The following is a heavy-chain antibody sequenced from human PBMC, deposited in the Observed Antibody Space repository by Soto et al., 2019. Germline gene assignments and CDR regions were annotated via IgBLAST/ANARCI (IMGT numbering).Heavy chain of an antibody. D-gene: IGHD3-3*01. CDR2: IYYSGST. CDR3: ARVGPLEWLLRSAFDI. V-gene: IGHV4-59*01. Sequence: SATLSLTCTVSGGSISSYYWSWIRQPPGKGLERIGYIYYSGSTNYNPSLKSRVTISVDTSKNQFSLKLSSVTAADTAVYYCARVGPLEWLLRSAFDIWGQGTMVTVSS. J-gene: IGHJ3*02. CDR1: GGSISSYY.